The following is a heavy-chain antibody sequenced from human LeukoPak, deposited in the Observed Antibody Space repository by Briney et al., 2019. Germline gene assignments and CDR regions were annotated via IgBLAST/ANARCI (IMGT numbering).Heavy chain of an antibody. J-gene: IGHJ5*02. V-gene: IGHV3-23*01. CDR2: ISGSGGST. D-gene: IGHD3-3*01. Sequence: GGSLRLSCAASGFTFSSYAMSWVRQAPGKGLEWVSAISGSGGSTYYADSVKGRFTISRDNSKNTLYLQMNSLRAEDTAVYYCAKRVSGIFGAGMGFDNWGQGTLVTVSS. CDR3: AKRVSGIFGAGMGFDN. CDR1: GFTFSSYA.